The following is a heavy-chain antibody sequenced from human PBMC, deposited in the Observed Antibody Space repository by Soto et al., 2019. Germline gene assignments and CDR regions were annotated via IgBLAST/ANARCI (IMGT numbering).Heavy chain of an antibody. CDR1: GFTVSSNY. D-gene: IGHD3-16*02. CDR3: ARDRFGGVIAPFFY. Sequence: EVQLVESGGGLVQPGGSLRLSCAASGFTVSSNYMSWVRQAPGKGLEWVSVIYSGGSTYYADSVKGRFTICRDNSKNTLYLQMNSLRAEDTAVYYCARDRFGGVIAPFFYWGQGTLVTVSS. J-gene: IGHJ4*02. CDR2: IYSGGST. V-gene: IGHV3-66*01.